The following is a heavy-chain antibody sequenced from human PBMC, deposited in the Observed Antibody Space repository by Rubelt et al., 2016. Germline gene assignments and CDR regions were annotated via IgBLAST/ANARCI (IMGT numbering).Heavy chain of an antibody. CDR1: GFSLSASGVG. V-gene: IGHV2-5*01. D-gene: IGHD1-26*01. CDR3: ANRQAGGWSYYND. Sequence: QITLKGSGPTLVKPTETLTLTCTCSGFSLSASGVGVGWIRQPPGKALEWLALTYWNDDNRYSPSLKSRLTITKDTSKNQVVLTMTNRDPGDSATYYCANRQAGGWSYYNDWGHGTLVTVSS. CDR2: TYWNDDN. J-gene: IGHJ4*01.